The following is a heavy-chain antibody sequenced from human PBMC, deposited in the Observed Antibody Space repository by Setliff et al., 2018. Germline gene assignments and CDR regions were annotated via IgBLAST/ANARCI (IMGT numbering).Heavy chain of an antibody. Sequence: ASVKVSCKSSGYTFTSYGVSWVRQAPGQGLEWTGWVNPYNGDTKNAQKFQGRVAMTTDTSTATVFMELRSLRSDDTAVYYCARRPGYRSAHSNESYWGQGTLVTVSS. D-gene: IGHD3-16*02. V-gene: IGHV1-18*01. CDR1: GYTFTSYG. CDR2: VNPYNGDT. J-gene: IGHJ4*02. CDR3: ARRPGYRSAHSNESY.